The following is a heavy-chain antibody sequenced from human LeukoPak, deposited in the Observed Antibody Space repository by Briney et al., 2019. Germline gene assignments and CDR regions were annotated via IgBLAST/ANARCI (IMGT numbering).Heavy chain of an antibody. Sequence: GESLKISCKASGYTFTNYWIAWVRQMPGKGLEWMGIIYPGDSDTRYSPSFQGQVTISADKSISTAYLQWSSLKASDSAMYYCSRPGGLGPNYYDSSGYYFEYWGQGTLVTVSS. D-gene: IGHD3-22*01. CDR3: SRPGGLGPNYYDSSGYYFEY. CDR2: IYPGDSDT. J-gene: IGHJ4*02. CDR1: GYTFTNYW. V-gene: IGHV5-51*01.